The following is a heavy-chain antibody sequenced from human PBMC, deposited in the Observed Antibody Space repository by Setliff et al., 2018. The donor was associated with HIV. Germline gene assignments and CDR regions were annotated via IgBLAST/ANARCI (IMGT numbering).Heavy chain of an antibody. CDR2: IIPIFNTA. D-gene: IGHD3-10*02. CDR3: ARIVRPSYYYYYYMDV. J-gene: IGHJ6*03. Sequence: SVKVSCKASGGTFSTYTISWVRQAPGQGLEWMGGIIPIFNTANYAQKFQGRVTVTADESTSTAYMELSSLRSEDTAVYYCARIVRPSYYYYYYMDVWGKGTTVTVSS. CDR1: GGTFSTYT. V-gene: IGHV1-69*13.